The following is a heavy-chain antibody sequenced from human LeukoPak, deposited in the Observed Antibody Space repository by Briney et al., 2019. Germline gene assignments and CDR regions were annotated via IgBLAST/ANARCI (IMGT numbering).Heavy chain of an antibody. V-gene: IGHV4-59*01. D-gene: IGHD3-3*01. Sequence: PSETLSLTCTVSGGSISSYYWSWIRQPPGKGLEWIGYIYYSGSTNYNPSLKSRVTISVDTSKNQFSLKLSSVTAADTAVYYCASFQGPIFGAFDYWGQGTLVTVSS. CDR2: IYYSGST. CDR1: GGSISSYY. J-gene: IGHJ4*02. CDR3: ASFQGPIFGAFDY.